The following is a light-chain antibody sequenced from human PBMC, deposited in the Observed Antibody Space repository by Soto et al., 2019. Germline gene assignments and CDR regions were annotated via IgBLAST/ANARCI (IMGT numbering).Light chain of an antibody. CDR3: QQYGTT. CDR2: GAS. CDR1: QSVSSSY. V-gene: IGKV3-20*01. Sequence: IVLTQSPGTLSLSPGERATLSCRASQSVSSSYLAWYQQKPGQAPRLLIYGASSRATGIPDRFSGSGSGTDFTLTISRLEPEDFAVYYCQQYGTTFGQGTRWIS. J-gene: IGKJ1*01.